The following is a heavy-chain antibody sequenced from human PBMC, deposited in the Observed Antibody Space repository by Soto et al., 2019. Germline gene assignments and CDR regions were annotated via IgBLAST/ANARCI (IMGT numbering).Heavy chain of an antibody. CDR2: ISGSGGST. CDR1: GFTFSSYA. Sequence: GGSLRLSCAASGFTFSSYAMSWVRQAPGKGLEWVSAISGSGGSTYYADSVKGRFTISRDNSKNTLYLQMNSLRAEDTAVYYCAKGAPGDYGSGSYYYYYYYMDVWGKGTTVTVSS. D-gene: IGHD3-10*01. CDR3: AKGAPGDYGSGSYYYYYYYMDV. J-gene: IGHJ6*03. V-gene: IGHV3-23*01.